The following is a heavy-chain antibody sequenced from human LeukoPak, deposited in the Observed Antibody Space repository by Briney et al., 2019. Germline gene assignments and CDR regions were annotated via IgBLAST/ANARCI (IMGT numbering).Heavy chain of an antibody. D-gene: IGHD3-3*01. CDR2: ISWNSGSI. J-gene: IGHJ3*02. CDR1: GFTFDDYA. Sequence: GRSLRLSCAASGFTFDDYAMHWVRQAPGKGLEWVSGISWNSGSIRYADSVKGRFTISRDNAKNSLYLQMNSLRAEDTALYYCAKATYYDFWSGSGDAFDIWGQGTMVTVSS. CDR3: AKATYYDFWSGSGDAFDI. V-gene: IGHV3-9*01.